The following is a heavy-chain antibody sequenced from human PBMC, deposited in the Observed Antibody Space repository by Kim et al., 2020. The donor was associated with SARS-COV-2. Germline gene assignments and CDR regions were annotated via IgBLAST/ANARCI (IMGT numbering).Heavy chain of an antibody. CDR1: GFTFSSYG. V-gene: IGHV3-33*06. CDR2: IWYDGSNK. D-gene: IGHD6-19*01. J-gene: IGHJ6*02. Sequence: GGSLRLSCAASGFTFSSYGMHWVRQAPGKGLEWVAVIWYDGSNKYYADSVKGRFTISRDNSKNTLYLQMNSLRAEDTAVYYCAKDYGHAWLGYYYYGMDVWGQGTTVTVSS. CDR3: AKDYGHAWLGYYYYGMDV.